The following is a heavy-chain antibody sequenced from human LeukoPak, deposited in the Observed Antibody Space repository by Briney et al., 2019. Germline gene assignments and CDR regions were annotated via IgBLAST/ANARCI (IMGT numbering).Heavy chain of an antibody. Sequence: SVKVSCKASGGTFSSYAISWVRQAPGQGLEWMGGIIPIFGTANYAQKFQGRVTITADKSTSTAYMELGSLRSEDTAVYYCARGELEYSSSSGAFDIWGQGTLVTVSS. CDR2: IIPIFGTA. J-gene: IGHJ4*02. CDR3: ARGELEYSSSSGAFDI. D-gene: IGHD6-6*01. V-gene: IGHV1-69*06. CDR1: GGTFSSYA.